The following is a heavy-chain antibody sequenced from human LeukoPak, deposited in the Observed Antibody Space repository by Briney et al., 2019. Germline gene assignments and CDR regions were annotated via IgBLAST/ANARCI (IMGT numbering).Heavy chain of an antibody. V-gene: IGHV4-4*07. D-gene: IGHD3-3*01. Sequence: TSETLSLTCTVSGGSISSYYWSWIRQPAGKGLEWIGRIYTSGSTNYNPSLKSRVTMSVDTSKNQFSLKLSSVTAADTAVYYCARDNVWSGYHDAFDIWGQGTMVTVSS. CDR3: ARDNVWSGYHDAFDI. J-gene: IGHJ3*02. CDR1: GGSISSYY. CDR2: IYTSGST.